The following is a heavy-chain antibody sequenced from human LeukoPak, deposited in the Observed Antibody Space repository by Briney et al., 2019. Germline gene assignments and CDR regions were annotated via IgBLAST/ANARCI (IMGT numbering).Heavy chain of an antibody. D-gene: IGHD4-17*01. V-gene: IGHV4-30-4*08. Sequence: LRLSCAASGFTFSDYYMSYIRQPPGKGLEWIGYIYYSGSTYYNPSLKSRVTISVDTSKDQFSLKLSSVTAADTAVYYCARDYGDYHDAFDIWGQGTMVTVSS. CDR2: IYYSGST. CDR1: GFTFSDYY. CDR3: ARDYGDYHDAFDI. J-gene: IGHJ3*02.